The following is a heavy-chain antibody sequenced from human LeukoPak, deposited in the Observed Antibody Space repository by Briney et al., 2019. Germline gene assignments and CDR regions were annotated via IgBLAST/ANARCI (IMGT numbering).Heavy chain of an antibody. D-gene: IGHD5-24*01. V-gene: IGHV3-23*01. Sequence: GGSLRLSCAASRFTLSTYAMNWARQAPGKGLEWVSAIGDSGSSTSYADSVKGRFTISRDISKNTLYLQMNSLRAEDTAVYYCAKDIGYRLYFYYMDVWGKGTTVTVSS. CDR3: AKDIGYRLYFYYMDV. CDR1: RFTLSTYA. CDR2: IGDSGSST. J-gene: IGHJ6*03.